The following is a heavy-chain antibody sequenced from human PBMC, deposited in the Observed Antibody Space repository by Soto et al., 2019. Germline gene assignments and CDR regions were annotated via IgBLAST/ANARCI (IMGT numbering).Heavy chain of an antibody. Sequence: QLHLVQSGAVVKKPGASVTVSCSASGYPVTAYYMHWVRQAPGRGLEWMGGINPATGAAKYTQTFQGRVTMTRETSTGTVFMERGGLTSEDTAVFYCARGGGVGVAGSAAFDMWGQGTLVTVSS. CDR2: INPATGAA. CDR3: ARGGGVGVAGSAAFDM. V-gene: IGHV1-2*02. D-gene: IGHD3-3*01. CDR1: GYPVTAYY. J-gene: IGHJ3*02.